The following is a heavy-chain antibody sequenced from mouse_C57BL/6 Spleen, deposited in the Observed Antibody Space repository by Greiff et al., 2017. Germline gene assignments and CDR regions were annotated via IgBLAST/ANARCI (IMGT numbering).Heavy chain of an antibody. CDR1: GYTFTSYG. V-gene: IGHV1-81*01. D-gene: IGHD3-2*02. J-gene: IGHJ4*01. Sequence: VQLQQSGAELARPGASVKLSCKASGYTFTSYGISWVKQRTGQGLEWIGEIYPRGGNTYYTEQFKGKATLPADKSSSTAYMELRSLTSESSAVDVCARVEAQALYAMDYWGQGTSGTVSS. CDR2: IYPRGGNT. CDR3: ARVEAQALYAMDY.